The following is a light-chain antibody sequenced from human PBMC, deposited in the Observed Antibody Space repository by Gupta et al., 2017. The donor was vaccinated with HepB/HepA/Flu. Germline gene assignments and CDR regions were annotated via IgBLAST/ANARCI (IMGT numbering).Light chain of an antibody. V-gene: IGLV1-44*01. CDR3: AAWDDSLNGHV. CDR1: SSNIGSNT. CDR2: SNN. J-gene: IGLJ1*01. Sequence: SVLTPPPSASGTPGQRVTISCSGSSSNIGSNTVNWYQQLPGTAPKLLIYSNNQRPSGVPDRLSGSKSGTSASLAISGLQSEDEAYYYCAAWDDSLNGHVFGTGTKVTVL.